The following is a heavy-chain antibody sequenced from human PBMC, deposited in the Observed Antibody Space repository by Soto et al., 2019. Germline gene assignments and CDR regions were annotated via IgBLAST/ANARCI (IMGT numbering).Heavy chain of an antibody. CDR3: AKDFLLWGSFPDPGASDY. CDR1: GFTFSSYA. J-gene: IGHJ4*02. Sequence: QVHLVESGGGVVQPGRSLRLSCTASGFTFSSYAIYWVRQAPGKGLEWVAVISYDGSNKFYADSVRDRFSISRENSNHTVFLEMDSLRPEVTAIYYCAKDFLLWGSFPDPGASDYWGQGSRVIVSS. D-gene: IGHD3-16*01. V-gene: IGHV3-30*18. CDR2: ISYDGSNK.